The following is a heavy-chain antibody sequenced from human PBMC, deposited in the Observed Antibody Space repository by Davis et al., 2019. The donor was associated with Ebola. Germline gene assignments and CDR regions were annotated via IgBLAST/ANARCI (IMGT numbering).Heavy chain of an antibody. Sequence: GESLKISCAASGFTFSDYYMSWIRQAPGKGLEWVSYISSSGSTIYYADSVKGRFTISRDNAKNSLYLQMKSLRAEDTAVYYCAREAVAGHIDYWGQGTLVTVSS. D-gene: IGHD6-19*01. V-gene: IGHV3-11*01. J-gene: IGHJ4*02. CDR3: AREAVAGHIDY. CDR1: GFTFSDYY. CDR2: ISSSGSTI.